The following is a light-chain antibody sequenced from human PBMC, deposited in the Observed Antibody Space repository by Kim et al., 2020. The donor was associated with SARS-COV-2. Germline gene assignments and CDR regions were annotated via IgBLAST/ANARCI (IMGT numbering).Light chain of an antibody. V-gene: IGKV3-20*01. J-gene: IGKJ2*01. CDR3: QQYGSSLYT. Sequence: LAPGERATLSCGAVQSVGSSYLAWYQQKPGQAPRLLIYGASSRATGIPDRFSGSGSGTDFTLTISRLEPEDFAVYYCQQYGSSLYTFGQGTKLDI. CDR2: GAS. CDR1: QSVGSSY.